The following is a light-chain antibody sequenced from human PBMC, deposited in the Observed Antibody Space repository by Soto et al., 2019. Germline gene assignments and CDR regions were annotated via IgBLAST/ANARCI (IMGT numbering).Light chain of an antibody. J-gene: IGLJ1*01. CDR3: YSYVGASTYV. Sequence: QSALTQPASVSGSPGQSITISCTGNSSDVGRYNLVSWYQQHPGKAPKLMIYEGDKRPSGVSNRFSGSKSGNTASMTISGLQAXDXAAYYCYSYVGASTYVFGTGTKLTVL. CDR2: EGD. V-gene: IGLV2-23*01. CDR1: SSDVGRYNL.